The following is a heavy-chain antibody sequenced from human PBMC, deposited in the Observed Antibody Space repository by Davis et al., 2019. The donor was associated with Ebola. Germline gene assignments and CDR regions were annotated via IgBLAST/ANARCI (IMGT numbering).Heavy chain of an antibody. CDR1: GFTFSSYG. CDR3: ARDLDTTVTTGTPGY. D-gene: IGHD4-17*01. V-gene: IGHV3-30*19. Sequence: GESLKISCAASGFTFSSYGMHWVRQAPGKGLEWVAVVSSDGGNKYYAGSVKGRFTISRDNSKITLYLQMNSLRGDDTAVYYCARDLDTTVTTGTPGYWGQGTLVTVSS. J-gene: IGHJ4*02. CDR2: VSSDGGNK.